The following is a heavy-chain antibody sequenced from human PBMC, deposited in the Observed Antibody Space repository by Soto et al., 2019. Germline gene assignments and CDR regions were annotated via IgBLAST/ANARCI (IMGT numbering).Heavy chain of an antibody. CDR2: IIPIFGTA. CDR3: ARSHSSSSRYYYYYGMDV. CDR1: GGTFSSYA. D-gene: IGHD6-6*01. Sequence: QLQLVQSGAEVKKPGSSVKVSCKASGGTFSSYAISWVRQAPGQGLEWMGGIIPIFGTANYAQKFQGRVTITADESTSTAYMELSSLRSEDTAVYYCARSHSSSSRYYYYYGMDVWGQGTTVTVSS. V-gene: IGHV1-69*01. J-gene: IGHJ6*02.